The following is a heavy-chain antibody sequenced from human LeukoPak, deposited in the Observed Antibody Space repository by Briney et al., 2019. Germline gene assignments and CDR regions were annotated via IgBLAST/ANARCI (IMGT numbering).Heavy chain of an antibody. CDR2: ISGNGENT. V-gene: IGHV3-23*01. Sequence: GGSLRLSCAASGFTFSNYAMGWVRQAPGKGLEWVSGISGNGENTYYADIVRGRFTISRDNSKNTLYLQMNSLRAEDTAVYYCARDLVHYYDSSGYGFDPWGQGTLVTVSS. CDR1: GFTFSNYA. D-gene: IGHD3-22*01. J-gene: IGHJ5*02. CDR3: ARDLVHYYDSSGYGFDP.